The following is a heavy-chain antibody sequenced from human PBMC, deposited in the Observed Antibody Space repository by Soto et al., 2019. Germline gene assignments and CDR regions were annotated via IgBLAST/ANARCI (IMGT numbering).Heavy chain of an antibody. CDR3: ARDGSGYSYGYDY. J-gene: IGHJ4*02. CDR2: IIPIFGTA. D-gene: IGHD5-18*01. V-gene: IGHV1-69*13. CDR1: GCTFSSYA. Sequence: SVKVSCKASGCTFSSYAISWVRQAPGQGLEWMGGIIPIFGTANYAQKFQGRVTITADESTSTAYMELSSLRSEDTAVYYCARDGSGYSYGYDYWGQGTLVTVSS.